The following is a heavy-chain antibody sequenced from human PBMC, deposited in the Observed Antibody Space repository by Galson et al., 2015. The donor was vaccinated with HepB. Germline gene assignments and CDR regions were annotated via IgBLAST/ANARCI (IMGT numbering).Heavy chain of an antibody. J-gene: IGHJ4*02. Sequence: SLRLSCAASGFTFSSYAMHWARQAPGKGLEWVAVIWYDGSNKYYADSVKGRFTISRDNSKNTLYLQMNSLRAEDTAVYYCARDGEAPYYDILTGYYRNNYFDYWGQGTLVTVSS. CDR3: ARDGEAPYYDILTGYYRNNYFDY. CDR1: GFTFSSYA. D-gene: IGHD3-9*01. CDR2: IWYDGSNK. V-gene: IGHV3-33*08.